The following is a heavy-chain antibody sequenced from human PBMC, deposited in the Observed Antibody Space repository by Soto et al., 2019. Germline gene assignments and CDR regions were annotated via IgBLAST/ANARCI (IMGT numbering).Heavy chain of an antibody. J-gene: IGHJ4*02. V-gene: IGHV1-2*02. D-gene: IGHD2-8*02. Sequence: HENLVQSGAEVKRPGASLKVSCKASGYSFTGYYIHWVRQAPGQGLEWMGWINPDSGATNYAQNFQGRVTLTSDTSLSTASMDLTSLTSDDTAVYYCARGDYGTGGYPFPYFDYWGQGTLVIVSS. CDR3: ARGDYGTGGYPFPYFDY. CDR2: INPDSGAT. CDR1: GYSFTGYY.